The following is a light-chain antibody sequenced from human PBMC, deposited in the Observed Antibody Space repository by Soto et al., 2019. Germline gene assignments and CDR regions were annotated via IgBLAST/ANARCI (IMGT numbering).Light chain of an antibody. J-gene: IGKJ2*01. CDR3: QQYYGPPHT. V-gene: IGKV4-1*01. Sequence: DIVMTQSPDSLAVSLGERATINCKSSQSILYSSNNKNYLAWYQEKPGQPPKLLIYWASTRESGVPDRFSGAGSGTDFNLAISSLQAEDAAVYYCQQYYGPPHTFGQGTKLEIK. CDR1: QSILYSSNNKNY. CDR2: WAS.